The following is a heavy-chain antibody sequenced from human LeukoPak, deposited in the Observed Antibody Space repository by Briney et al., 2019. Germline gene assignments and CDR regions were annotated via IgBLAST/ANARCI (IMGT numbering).Heavy chain of an antibody. CDR3: ASDSSGWYAFDY. CDR1: GFTFDDYG. J-gene: IGHJ4*02. CDR2: INWNGGST. Sequence: PGGSLRLSCAASGFTFDDYGVSWVRQAPGKGLEWVSGINWNGGSTGYADSVKGRFTISRDNAKNSLYLQMNSLRAEDTASYYCASDSSGWYAFDYWGQGTLITVSS. V-gene: IGHV3-20*04. D-gene: IGHD6-19*01.